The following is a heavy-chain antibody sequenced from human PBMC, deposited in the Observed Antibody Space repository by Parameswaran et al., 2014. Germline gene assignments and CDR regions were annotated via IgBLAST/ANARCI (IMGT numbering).Heavy chain of an antibody. D-gene: IGHD4-17*01. CDR3: ARDRMGGDYADFDY. CDR2: IWYDGSNK. Sequence: WIRQPPGKGLEWVAVIWYDGSNKYYADSVKGRFTISRDNSKNTLYLQMNSLRAEDTAVYYCARDRMGGDYADFDYWGQGTLVTVSS. V-gene: IGHV3-33*01. J-gene: IGHJ4*02.